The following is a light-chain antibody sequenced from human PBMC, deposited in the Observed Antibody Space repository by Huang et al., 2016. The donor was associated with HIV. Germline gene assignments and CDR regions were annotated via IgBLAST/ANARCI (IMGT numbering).Light chain of an antibody. V-gene: IGKV1-5*03. J-gene: IGKJ4*01. CDR1: QSISSW. Sequence: TQSPSTLSASVGDRVTITCRASQSISSWLAWYQQKPGKAPGLLIYKASSLETGVPSRFSGSGSGTEFTLTISSLQPDDFATYYCHQYNSYPLTFGGGTKVEIK. CDR2: KAS. CDR3: HQYNSYPLT.